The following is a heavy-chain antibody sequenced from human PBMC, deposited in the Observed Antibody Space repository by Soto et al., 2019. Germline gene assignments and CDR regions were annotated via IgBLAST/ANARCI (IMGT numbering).Heavy chain of an antibody. J-gene: IGHJ4*02. CDR1: GFSLSTSGVG. CDR2: IYWNDDK. Sequence: SGPTLVNPTQTLTLTCTFSGFSLSTSGVGVGWIRQPPGKALEWLALIYWNDDKRYSPSLKSGLTITKDTSKNQVVLTMTNMDPVDAATYYCARPSGYSSSWYIGFGGGIDYWGQGTLVTVSS. CDR3: ARPSGYSSSWYIGFGGGIDY. V-gene: IGHV2-5*01. D-gene: IGHD6-13*01.